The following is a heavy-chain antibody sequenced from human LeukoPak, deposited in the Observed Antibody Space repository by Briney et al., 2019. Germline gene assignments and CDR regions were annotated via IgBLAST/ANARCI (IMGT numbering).Heavy chain of an antibody. CDR2: IYPSGTT. V-gene: IGHV4-4*07. CDR1: GASISSSH. CDR3: ARDSPRDNIVYYYYMDV. Sequence: PSETLSLTCTVSGASISSSHWGWIRQSAGKGLEWIGRIYPSGTTNYNPSLRSRVTISVDKSKNQFSLNLTSVTAADTAIYYCARDSPRDNIVYYYYMDVWGKGTTVTVSS. J-gene: IGHJ6*03. D-gene: IGHD3-16*02.